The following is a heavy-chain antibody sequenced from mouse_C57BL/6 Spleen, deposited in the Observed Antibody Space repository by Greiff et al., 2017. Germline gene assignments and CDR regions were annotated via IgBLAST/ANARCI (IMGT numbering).Heavy chain of an antibody. J-gene: IGHJ4*01. V-gene: IGHV1-52*01. CDR3: ARTHLKGAMDY. CDR1: GYTFTSYW. CDR2: IDPSDSET. Sequence: QVQLKQPGAELVRPGSSVKLSCKASGYTFTSYWMHWVKQRPIQGLEWIGNIDPSDSETHYNQKFKDKATLTVDKSSSTAYMQLSSLTSEDSAVYYCARTHLKGAMDYWGQGTSVTVSS. D-gene: IGHD1-3*01.